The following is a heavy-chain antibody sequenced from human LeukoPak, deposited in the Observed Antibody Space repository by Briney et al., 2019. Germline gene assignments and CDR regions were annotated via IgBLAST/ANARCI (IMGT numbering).Heavy chain of an antibody. CDR2: IYYSGGT. V-gene: IGHV4-31*03. D-gene: IGHD7-27*01. CDR3: TRDLGNWDIDY. J-gene: IGHJ4*02. CDR1: GDSISSGGYY. Sequence: PSETLSLACTVSGDSISSGGYYWNWIRQYPGKGLEWIGYIYYSGGTSYNPSLKSRLTISVDTSKNQFSLRLTSVTAADTAVYYCTRDLGNWDIDYWGQGILVTVSS.